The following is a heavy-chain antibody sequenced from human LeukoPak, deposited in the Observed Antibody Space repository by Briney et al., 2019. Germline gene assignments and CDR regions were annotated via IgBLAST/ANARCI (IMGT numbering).Heavy chain of an antibody. CDR3: ANRGSNYEY. CDR1: GFTFSSYA. J-gene: IGHJ4*02. D-gene: IGHD5-18*01. Sequence: GRSLRLSCAASGFTFSSYAMTWVRKAPGKGLEWVSVISGSGGSTYYAASVKGRFTISRDNSKNTLYLQMNSLRADDTAVYYCANRGSNYEYWGQGTLVTVSS. CDR2: ISGSGGST. V-gene: IGHV3-23*01.